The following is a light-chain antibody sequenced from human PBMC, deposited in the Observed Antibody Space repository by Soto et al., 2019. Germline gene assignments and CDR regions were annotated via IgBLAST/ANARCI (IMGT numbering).Light chain of an antibody. CDR2: GSS. CDR1: QTISDY. CDR3: QQTYDSLVS. Sequence: DIQMTQSPPSLSASVGDRVTITCRASQTISDYLHWYQQKPGKAPTLLIYGSSSLQTGVPPRFSGSGSGTEFTLTISGLQPEDFGTYYCQQTYDSLVSFGGGTKVDIK. J-gene: IGKJ4*01. V-gene: IGKV1-39*01.